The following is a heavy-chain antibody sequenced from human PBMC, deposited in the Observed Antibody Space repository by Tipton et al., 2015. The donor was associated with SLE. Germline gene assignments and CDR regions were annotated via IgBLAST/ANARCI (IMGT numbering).Heavy chain of an antibody. CDR1: GGSISGYY. D-gene: IGHD1-26*01. CDR3: ARGGGSYYDY. V-gene: IGHV4-4*07. CDR2: IYTSAST. Sequence: TLSLTCTVSGGSISGYYWSWVRPPAGTGLAWIGRIYTSASTIYNPSLKSRVTLSSDTSKNQFSLRVRSVTAADTAVYYCARGGGSYYDYSGQGTLVTVSS. J-gene: IGHJ4*02.